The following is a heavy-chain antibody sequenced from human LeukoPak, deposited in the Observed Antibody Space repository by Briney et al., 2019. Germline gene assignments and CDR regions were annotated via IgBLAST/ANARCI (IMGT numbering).Heavy chain of an antibody. CDR2: IYYSGST. D-gene: IGHD3-22*01. J-gene: IGHJ6*02. CDR3: ARDKWFRRFYGMDV. CDR1: VGSLSSYY. V-gene: IGHV4-59*01. Sequence: SETLCLTCTVSVGSLSSYYWSWIRQPPGKGLEWIGYIYYSGSTKYNPSLKSRVTISVDTYKNQFSLKLSSVTAADTAVYYCARDKWFRRFYGMDVWGQGTTVTVSS.